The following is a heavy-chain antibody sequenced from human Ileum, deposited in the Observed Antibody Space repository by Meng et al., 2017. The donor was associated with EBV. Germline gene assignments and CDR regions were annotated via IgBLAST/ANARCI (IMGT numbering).Heavy chain of an antibody. V-gene: IGHV4-4*01. CDR2: IYYNTNT. Sequence: VRVRESGPGPANAPGPLSVTCAVSGESIISNYWWSWVRQPPGKGLEWIGEIYYNTNTNYNPSLKGRVTMSVDTSQNQFSLTLSSVTAADTAVYFCARKFSVVGSTDGWFDPWGQGTLVTVSS. CDR3: ARKFSVVGSTDGWFDP. D-gene: IGHD2-8*01. CDR1: GESIISNYW. J-gene: IGHJ5*02.